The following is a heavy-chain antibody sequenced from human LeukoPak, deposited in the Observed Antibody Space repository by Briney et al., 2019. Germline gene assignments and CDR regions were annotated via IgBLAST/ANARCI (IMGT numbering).Heavy chain of an antibody. Sequence: ASVKVSCKASGCIFTSYHMHWVRQAPGQGLEWMGVINPSGDTTNYAQKFQGRVTMTRDTSTTTVYMELSSLRSEDTAVYYCAKDLLGNRGYGPPDSWGQGTLVTVSS. CDR1: GCIFTSYH. J-gene: IGHJ4*02. D-gene: IGHD5-18*01. CDR2: INPSGDTT. V-gene: IGHV1-46*01. CDR3: AKDLLGNRGYGPPDS.